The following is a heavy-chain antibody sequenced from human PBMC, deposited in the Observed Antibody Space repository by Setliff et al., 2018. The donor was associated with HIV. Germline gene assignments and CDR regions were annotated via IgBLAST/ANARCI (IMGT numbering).Heavy chain of an antibody. J-gene: IGHJ4*02. CDR3: ARLSGLYYYDTSGYYYGHYFDY. CDR2: IYPGDSDT. D-gene: IGHD3-22*01. CDR1: GYSFTNYW. V-gene: IGHV5-51*01. Sequence: PGESLKISCKGYGYSFTNYWIGWVRQMPGKGLEWMGIIYPGDSDTRYSPSFQGQVTISADKSISTAYLQWSSLKASDTAMYYCARLSGLYYYDTSGYYYGHYFDYWGQGTLVTSPQ.